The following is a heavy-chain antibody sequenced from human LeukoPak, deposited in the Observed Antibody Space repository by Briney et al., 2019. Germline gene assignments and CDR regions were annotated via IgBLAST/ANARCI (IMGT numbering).Heavy chain of an antibody. CDR1: GGSISSSSYF. D-gene: IGHD3-22*01. CDR3: GRRVAGSGYRDY. J-gene: IGHJ4*02. Sequence: PSETLSLTCTVSGGSISSSSYFWAWIRQPPGKGLEWFGNINYSGSTHFNASLKSRVTISVDASKNQFPLKLSSVTAADTAVYYCGRRVAGSGYRDYWGQVTLVTASS. CDR2: INYSGST. V-gene: IGHV4-39*01.